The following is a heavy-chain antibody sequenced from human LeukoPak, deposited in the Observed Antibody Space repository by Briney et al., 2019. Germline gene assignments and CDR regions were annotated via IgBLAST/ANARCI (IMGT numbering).Heavy chain of an antibody. CDR1: GGSISSGSYY. J-gene: IGHJ4*02. CDR3: ARQTGSGLFILP. CDR2: INTSGST. Sequence: SETLSLTCTVSGGSISSGSYYWSWIRQPAGKGLEWIVRINTSGSTNYNPSLKSRVTISVDTSKNQFSLKLSSVTAADTAVYYCARQTGSGLFILPGGQGTLVTVSS. D-gene: IGHD3/OR15-3a*01. V-gene: IGHV4-61*02.